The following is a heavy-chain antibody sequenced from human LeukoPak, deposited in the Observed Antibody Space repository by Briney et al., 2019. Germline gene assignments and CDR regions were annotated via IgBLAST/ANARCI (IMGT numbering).Heavy chain of an antibody. J-gene: IGHJ5*02. D-gene: IGHD2-2*01. Sequence: ASVKVSCKASGYTFTGYYMHWVRQAPGQGLEWMGWINPNSGGTNYAQKFQGRVTMTRDTSISTAYMELSRLRSDDTAVYYCARWKENVVVPAAIGSWFDPWGQGTLVTVSS. CDR3: ARWKENVVVPAAIGSWFDP. CDR1: GYTFTGYY. V-gene: IGHV1-2*02. CDR2: INPNSGGT.